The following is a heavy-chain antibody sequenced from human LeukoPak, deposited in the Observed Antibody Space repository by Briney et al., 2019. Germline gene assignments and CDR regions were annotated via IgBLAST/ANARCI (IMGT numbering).Heavy chain of an antibody. Sequence: SETLSLTCTVSGGSISSSSYYWSWIRQPPGKGLEWIGYIYYSGSTYYNPSLKSRVTISVDTSKNQFSLKLSSVTAADTAVYFCARGPYSYDSSGAFDIWGQGTMVTVSS. V-gene: IGHV4-61*05. CDR3: ARGPYSYDSSGAFDI. CDR2: IYYSGST. D-gene: IGHD3-22*01. CDR1: GGSISSSSYY. J-gene: IGHJ3*02.